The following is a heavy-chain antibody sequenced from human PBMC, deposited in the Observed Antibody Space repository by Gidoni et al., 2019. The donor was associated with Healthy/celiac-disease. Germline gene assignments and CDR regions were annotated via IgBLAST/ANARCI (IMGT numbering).Heavy chain of an antibody. V-gene: IGHV3-33*01. D-gene: IGHD6-13*01. J-gene: IGHJ4*02. CDR3: ARREAAGIGY. CDR1: GFTFSSYG. Sequence: QVQLVDSGGGVVQPGRSLRLSCAASGFTFSSYGMHWVRQAPGKGLAWVAVIWYDGSNKYYADSVKGRFTISRDNSKNTLYLQMNSLRAEDTAVYYCARREAAGIGYWGQGTLVTVSS. CDR2: IWYDGSNK.